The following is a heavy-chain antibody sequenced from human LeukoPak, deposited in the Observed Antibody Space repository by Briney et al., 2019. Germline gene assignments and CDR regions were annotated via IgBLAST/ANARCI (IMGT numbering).Heavy chain of an antibody. V-gene: IGHV1-18*01. Sequence: ASVKLSCKASGYTFTSYGISWGRQAPGQGLEWMGWISAYNGNTNYAQKLQGRVTMTTDTSTSTAYMELRSLRSDDTAVYYCASGAAHIYYYYGMDVWGQGTTVTVSS. CDR2: ISAYNGNT. CDR3: ASGAAHIYYYYGMDV. J-gene: IGHJ6*02. D-gene: IGHD6-6*01. CDR1: GYTFTSYG.